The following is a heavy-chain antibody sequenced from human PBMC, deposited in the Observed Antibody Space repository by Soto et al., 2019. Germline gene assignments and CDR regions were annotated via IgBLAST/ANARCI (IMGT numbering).Heavy chain of an antibody. CDR3: ARDSRSDDGY. D-gene: IGHD2-2*01. J-gene: IGHJ4*02. Sequence: QVQLVQSGAEVKKPGASVKVSCKASGYTFTNYGISWVRQAPGQGLEWMGWITTYNGDTNYAQNLQGRVIMTTDTSTNTSYMELRSLRSDDTAVYYCARDSRSDDGYWGQGTLVTVSS. V-gene: IGHV1-18*01. CDR1: GYTFTNYG. CDR2: ITTYNGDT.